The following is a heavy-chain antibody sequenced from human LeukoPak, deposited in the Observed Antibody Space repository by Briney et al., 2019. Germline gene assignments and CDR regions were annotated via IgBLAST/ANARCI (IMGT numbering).Heavy chain of an antibody. J-gene: IGHJ4*02. Sequence: GGSLRLSCEASGFTFRNYGMHWVRQAPGKGLDWVGVIWFDGSNRYYADSVKGRFTISRDNSKNTLCLQVSSVRAEDTAVYYCARDTSGYYDYWGQGALVTVSS. V-gene: IGHV3-33*01. D-gene: IGHD2-15*01. CDR1: GFTFRNYG. CDR2: IWFDGSNR. CDR3: ARDTSGYYDY.